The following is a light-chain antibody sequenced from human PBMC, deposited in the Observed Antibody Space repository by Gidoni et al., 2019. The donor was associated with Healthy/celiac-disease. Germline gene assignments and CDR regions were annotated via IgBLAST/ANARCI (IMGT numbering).Light chain of an antibody. CDR2: AAS. CDR3: QQSYSTPRT. CDR1: QSISSY. V-gene: IGKV1-39*01. Sequence: DIQMTQSPSSLSASVGDRVTTTCRASQSISSYLNWYQQKPGKAPKLLIYAASSLQSGVPSRFSGSGSGTDFTLTISSLQPEDFATYYCQQSYSTPRTFXXXTKVEIK. J-gene: IGKJ1*01.